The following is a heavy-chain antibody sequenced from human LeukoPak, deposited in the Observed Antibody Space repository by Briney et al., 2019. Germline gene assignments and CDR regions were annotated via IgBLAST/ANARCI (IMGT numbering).Heavy chain of an antibody. CDR1: GYRFTNYW. CDR2: IYPGDSDT. D-gene: IGHD2-15*01. J-gene: IGHJ4*02. V-gene: IGHV5-51*01. CDR3: AKGYCSGGSCYAFDC. Sequence: GESLKISCKGSGYRFTNYWIGWVRQMPGKGLEWMGIIYPGDSDTRYSPSFQGQVIISADKSISTAYLQWSSLKASDTAMYYCAKGYCSGGSCYAFDCWGQGTLVTVSS.